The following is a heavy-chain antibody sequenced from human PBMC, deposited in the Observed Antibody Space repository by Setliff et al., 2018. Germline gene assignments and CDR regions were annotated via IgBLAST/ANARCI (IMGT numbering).Heavy chain of an antibody. CDR3: ARPAYSSRGYEIKGFDY. V-gene: IGHV5-51*01. Sequence: PGESLTISCKGSGYNFINYWIGWVRQMPGKGLEWMGIIYPSDSDIRYSPSFQGQVTISADKSISTAYLQWSSLKASDTAIYYCARPAYSSRGYEIKGFDYWGQGTLVTVSS. D-gene: IGHD6-13*01. CDR1: GYNFINYW. CDR2: IYPSDSDI. J-gene: IGHJ4*02.